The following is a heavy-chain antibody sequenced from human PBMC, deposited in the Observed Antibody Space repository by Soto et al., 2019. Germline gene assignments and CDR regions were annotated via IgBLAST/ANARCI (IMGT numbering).Heavy chain of an antibody. CDR3: ARNGGSNWNYKGTDAFDI. CDR2: IYSGGST. V-gene: IGHV3-53*04. D-gene: IGHD1-7*01. CDR1: GFTVSSNY. J-gene: IGHJ3*02. Sequence: EVQLVESGGGLVQPGGSLRLSCAASGFTVSSNYMRWVRQAPGKGLEWVSVIYSGGSTYYADPVKGRFTISRHNSKNTLYLQMNSLRAEDTAVYYCARNGGSNWNYKGTDAFDIWGQGTMVTVSS.